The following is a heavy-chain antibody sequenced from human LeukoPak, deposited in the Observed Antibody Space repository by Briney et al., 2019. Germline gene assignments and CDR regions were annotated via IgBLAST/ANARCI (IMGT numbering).Heavy chain of an antibody. J-gene: IGHJ4*02. CDR3: ARGPTVTPGFDY. V-gene: IGHV4-4*02. CDR2: IYHSGST. D-gene: IGHD4-17*01. Sequence: PSETLSLTCAVSGGSISSSNWWSWVRQPPGKGLEWIGEIYHSGSTNYNPSLKSRVTISVDTSKNQFSLKLSSVTAADTAVYYCARGPTVTPGFDYWGQGTLVTVSS. CDR1: GGSISSSNW.